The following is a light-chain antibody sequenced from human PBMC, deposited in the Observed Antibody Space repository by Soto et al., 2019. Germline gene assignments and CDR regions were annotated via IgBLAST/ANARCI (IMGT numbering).Light chain of an antibody. CDR3: QQYNSYERT. J-gene: IGKJ1*01. CDR1: QSISSW. V-gene: IGKV1-5*01. Sequence: DIQMTQSPSTLSASVGDRVTITCRASQSISSWLAWYQQKPGKAPKLLIYDASSLESVVPSRFSGSGSGTEFTLTISSLQPDDFATYYCQQYNSYERTFGQGTKVEIK. CDR2: DAS.